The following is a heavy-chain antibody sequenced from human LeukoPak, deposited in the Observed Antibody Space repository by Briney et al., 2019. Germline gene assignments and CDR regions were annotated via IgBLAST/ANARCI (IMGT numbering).Heavy chain of an antibody. CDR2: ISGSSSYL. CDR3: AKAYYDSSGYSYYFDY. J-gene: IGHJ4*02. V-gene: IGHV3-11*06. CDR1: GFTFSDYY. Sequence: GGSLRLSCAASGFTFSDYYMSWIRQAPGKGLEWVSSISGSSSYLYYADSVKGRFTISRDNAKSSLYLHMNSLRAEDTAVYYCAKAYYDSSGYSYYFDYWGQGTLVTVSS. D-gene: IGHD3-22*01.